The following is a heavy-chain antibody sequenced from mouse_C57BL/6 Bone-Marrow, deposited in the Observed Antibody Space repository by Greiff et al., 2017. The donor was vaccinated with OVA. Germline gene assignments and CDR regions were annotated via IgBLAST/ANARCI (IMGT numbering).Heavy chain of an antibody. J-gene: IGHJ2*01. Sequence: VQLQQPGAELVKPGASVKLSCKASGYTFTSYWMHWVKQRPGQGLEWIGMIHPNSGSTNYNEKFKSKATLTVDKSSSTAYMQLSSLPSEDSAVYYCGREVISTVVAGFDYWGQGTTLTVSS. CDR3: GREVISTVVAGFDY. V-gene: IGHV1-64*01. CDR1: GYTFTSYW. CDR2: IHPNSGST. D-gene: IGHD1-1*01.